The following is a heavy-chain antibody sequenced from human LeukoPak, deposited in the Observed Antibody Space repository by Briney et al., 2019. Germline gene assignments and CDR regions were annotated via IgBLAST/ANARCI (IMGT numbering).Heavy chain of an antibody. D-gene: IGHD2-2*01. CDR1: GGSFSDYF. CDR3: ARDVVVVPAAIHYSMDV. Sequence: SETLSLTCAVYGGSFSDYFWGWIRQPPGKGLEWIGVINHSGRTYYNPSLKSRVTISVDTSKNQFSLNLSSVTAADTAVYYCARDVVVVPAAIHYSMDVWGQGTTVTVSS. J-gene: IGHJ6*02. V-gene: IGHV4-34*01. CDR2: INHSGRT.